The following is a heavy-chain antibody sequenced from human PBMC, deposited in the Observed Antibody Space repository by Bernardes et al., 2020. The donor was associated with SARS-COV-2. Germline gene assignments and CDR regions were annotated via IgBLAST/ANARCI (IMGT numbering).Heavy chain of an antibody. CDR1: GFTFNDYS. CDR2: IRWDGATT. J-gene: IGHJ4*02. Sequence: GGSLRLSCAASGFTFNDYSMYWVRQAPGKGLEWVSLIRWDGATTYYADSVKGRFTVSRDNTKNSLYLQMNSLRSEDTALYYCAKDLSLKPNWNPRGVLDYWGQGTLVTVSS. V-gene: IGHV3-43*01. CDR3: AKDLSLKPNWNPRGVLDY. D-gene: IGHD1-20*01.